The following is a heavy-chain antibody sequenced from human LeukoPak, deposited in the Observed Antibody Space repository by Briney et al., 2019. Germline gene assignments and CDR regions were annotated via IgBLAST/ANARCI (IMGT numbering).Heavy chain of an antibody. CDR3: ARLDPNSGDDN. J-gene: IGHJ4*02. Sequence: SETLSLTRTVSGGTISRSRYSWGWIRQPPGKGLEWIGNIHYSGSTYYNPSLKSRVTISVDTSKNQFSLKLSSVTAADTPVYYCARLDPNSGDDNWGQGTLVTVSS. V-gene: IGHV4-39*01. CDR1: GGTISRSRYS. D-gene: IGHD2-15*01. CDR2: IHYSGST.